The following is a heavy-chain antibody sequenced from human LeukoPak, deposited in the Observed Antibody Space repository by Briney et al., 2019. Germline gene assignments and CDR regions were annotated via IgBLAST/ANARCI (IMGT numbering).Heavy chain of an antibody. CDR2: IWFDESNK. D-gene: IGHD3-10*01. CDR1: GFTFSSYG. CDR3: ARTIMIRGGNDY. Sequence: HPGGSLRLSCAASGFTFSSYGMHWVRQAPGRGLEWVAVIWFDESNKYYADSVKGRFTISRDNSKNTLYLQMNSLRAEDTAVYYCARTIMIRGGNDYWGQGTLVTASS. V-gene: IGHV3-33*01. J-gene: IGHJ4*02.